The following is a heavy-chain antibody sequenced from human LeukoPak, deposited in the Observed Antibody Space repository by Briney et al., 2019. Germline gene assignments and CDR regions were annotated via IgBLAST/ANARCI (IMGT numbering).Heavy chain of an antibody. V-gene: IGHV3-48*03. CDR1: GFTFSSYE. CDR2: ISTSGSTI. Sequence: PGGSLRLSCAASGFTFSSYEMNWVRQAPGQGLEWVSYISTSGSTIYYADSVKGRFTISRDNAKKSLYLQMNSLRAEDTAVYYCASKYSSSWDGDYWGQGTLVTVSS. J-gene: IGHJ4*02. CDR3: ASKYSSSWDGDY. D-gene: IGHD6-13*01.